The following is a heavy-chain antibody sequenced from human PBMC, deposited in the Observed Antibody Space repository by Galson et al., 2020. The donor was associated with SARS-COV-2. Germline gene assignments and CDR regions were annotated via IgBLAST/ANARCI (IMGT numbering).Heavy chain of an antibody. CDR3: ARDRSGGYYWYFDL. D-gene: IGHD1-26*01. CDR2: IKQDGSEK. Sequence: GGSLRLSCAASGFTFSSYWMSWVRQAPGKGLEWVANIKQDGSEKYYVDSVKGRFTISRDNAKNSLYLQMNSLRAEDTAVYYCARDRSGGYYWYFDLWGRGTLVTVSS. J-gene: IGHJ2*01. CDR1: GFTFSSYW. V-gene: IGHV3-7*01.